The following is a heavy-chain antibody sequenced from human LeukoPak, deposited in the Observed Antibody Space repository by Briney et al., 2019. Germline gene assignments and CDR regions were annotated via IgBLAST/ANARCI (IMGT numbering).Heavy chain of an antibody. J-gene: IGHJ4*02. CDR3: ARDGGYSGYDLGYYFDY. CDR2: IYYSGST. CDR1: GGSISSYY. D-gene: IGHD5-12*01. Sequence: SETLSLTCTVSGGSISSYYWSWIRQPPGKGLEWIGYIYYSGSTNYNPSLKSRVTISVDTSKNQFSLKLSSVTAADTAVYYCARDGGYSGYDLGYYFDYWGQGALVTVSS. V-gene: IGHV4-59*01.